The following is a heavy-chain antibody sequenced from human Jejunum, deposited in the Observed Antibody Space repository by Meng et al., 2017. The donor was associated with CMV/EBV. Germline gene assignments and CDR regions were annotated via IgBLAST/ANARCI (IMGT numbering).Heavy chain of an antibody. J-gene: IGHJ4*02. CDR2: ISGDGSKT. Sequence: CAASGCTFSAYAMSWVRQAPGKGLEWVSAISGDGSKTYYADSLEGRVTISRDNFRNTLYLQMNSLRAEDTAVYFCAKGRSGGYYKFDNWGQGTLVTVSS. V-gene: IGHV3-23*01. CDR1: GCTFSAYA. CDR3: AKGRSGGYYKFDN. D-gene: IGHD3-10*01.